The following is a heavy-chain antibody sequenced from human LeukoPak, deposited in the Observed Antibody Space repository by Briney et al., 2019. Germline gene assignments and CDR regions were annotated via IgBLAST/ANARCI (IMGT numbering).Heavy chain of an antibody. J-gene: IGHJ4*02. D-gene: IGHD6-13*01. CDR1: GFTFSNFG. CDR3: AKDRAGNSWNFDY. V-gene: IGHV3-30*02. Sequence: GGSLRLSCAASGFTFSNFGMHWVRQAPGKGLEWVSFIRKDGINTNYVDSVKGRFTISRDTSNKMVYLQMNSLRTEDMAVYYCAKDRAGNSWNFDYWGQGILVAVSS. CDR2: IRKDGINT.